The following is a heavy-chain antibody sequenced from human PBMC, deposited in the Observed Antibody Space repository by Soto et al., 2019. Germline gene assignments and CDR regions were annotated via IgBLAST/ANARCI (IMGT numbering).Heavy chain of an antibody. J-gene: IGHJ4*02. Sequence: QVQLVQSGAEVKKPGSSVKVSCKASGGTFSSYAISWVRQAPGQGLEWMGGIIPIFGTANYAQKFQGRVTITADESTSTADMELSSLKSGDTALYYCAGGTAGCEGGDYFDYWGQGTLVTVSS. D-gene: IGHD5-12*01. CDR1: GGTFSSYA. V-gene: IGHV1-69*01. CDR2: IIPIFGTA. CDR3: AGGTAGCEGGDYFDY.